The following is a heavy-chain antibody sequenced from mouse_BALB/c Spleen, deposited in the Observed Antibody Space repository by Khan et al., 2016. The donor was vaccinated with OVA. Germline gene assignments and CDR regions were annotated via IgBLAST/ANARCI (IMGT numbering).Heavy chain of an antibody. V-gene: IGHV1-4*01. D-gene: IGHD2-14*01. CDR3: ARRTTGYTLDY. J-gene: IGHJ4*01. CDR1: GYTFTSNT. CDR2: INPRTGYT. Sequence: QIQLVQSGAELARPGASVMMSCKTSGYTFTSNTMHWVKQRPGQGLEWIGYINPRTGYTNYIQHFKDKATLTADKSSNTAYMQLSSLTSEDSVLYYCARRTTGYTLDYWGQGTPVTVSS.